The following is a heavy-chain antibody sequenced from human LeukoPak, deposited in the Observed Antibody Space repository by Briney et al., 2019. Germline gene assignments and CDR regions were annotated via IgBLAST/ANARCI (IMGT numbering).Heavy chain of an antibody. J-gene: IGHJ4*02. V-gene: IGHV3-48*01. Sequence: PGGSLRLSCEASGFIFRTYSMNWVRQAPGEGLEWVSYISSSSSTIYYADSVKGRFTISRDNAKNSLSLQMNSLRAEDTAVFYCARQSRPGYFDYWGQGTLVTVSS. CDR3: ARQSRPGYFDY. CDR2: ISSSSSTI. CDR1: GFIFRTYS.